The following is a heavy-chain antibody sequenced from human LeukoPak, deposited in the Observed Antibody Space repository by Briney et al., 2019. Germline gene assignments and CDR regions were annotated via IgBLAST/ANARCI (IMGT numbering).Heavy chain of an antibody. V-gene: IGHV4-4*07. J-gene: IGHJ6*03. D-gene: IGHD6-19*01. CDR3: AREAVAGFHYYYMDV. CDR1: GGSISSYY. CDR2: IYTSGST. Sequence: SETLSLTCTVSGGSISSYYWSWIRQPAGKGLEWIGRIYTSGSTNYNPSPKSRVTTSVDTSKNQFSLKLSSVTAADTAVYYCAREAVAGFHYYYMDVRGKGTTVTISS.